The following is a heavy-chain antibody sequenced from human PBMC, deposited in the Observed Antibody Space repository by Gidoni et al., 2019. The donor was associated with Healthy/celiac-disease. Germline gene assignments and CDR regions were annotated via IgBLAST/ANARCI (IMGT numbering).Heavy chain of an antibody. CDR2: ISGSGGST. D-gene: IGHD3-22*01. V-gene: IGHV3-23*01. CDR3: AKGGYDSSGYYYFDY. J-gene: IGHJ4*02. Sequence: EVQLLESGGGLVQPGGSLRLSWSASGFTFSSYAMSWVRWAPGKVLEWVSAISGSGGSTYYADSVKGRFTISRDNSKNTLYLQMNSLRAEDTAVYYCAKGGYDSSGYYYFDYWGQGTLVTVSS. CDR1: GFTFSSYA.